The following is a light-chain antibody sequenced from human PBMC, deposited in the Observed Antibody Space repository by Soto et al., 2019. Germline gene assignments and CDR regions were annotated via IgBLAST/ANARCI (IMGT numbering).Light chain of an antibody. V-gene: IGKV1-33*01. CDR3: QQYDNLPYT. Sequence: DIQMTQSPSSLSASVGDRVTITCQASQDISNYLNWYQHKPGKAPKLLIYGASNLETGVPSRFGGSGSGTDFTFTISSLQPEDIATYYCQQYDNLPYTFGQGTKLEIK. J-gene: IGKJ2*01. CDR2: GAS. CDR1: QDISNY.